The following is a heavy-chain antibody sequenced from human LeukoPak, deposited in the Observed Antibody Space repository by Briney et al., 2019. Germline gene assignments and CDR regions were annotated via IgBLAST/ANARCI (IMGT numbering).Heavy chain of an antibody. V-gene: IGHV3-66*04. CDR1: GFTVSSNY. CDR2: IYSGGNT. D-gene: IGHD5-18*01. CDR3: ARLGPYSYGLAPIDY. J-gene: IGHJ4*02. Sequence: RGSLRLSCAASGFTVSSNYMSWVRQAPGKGLEWVSVIYSGGNTYYADSVKGRFTISRDNSKNTLYLQMNSLRAEDTAVYYCARLGPYSYGLAPIDYWGQGTLVTVSS.